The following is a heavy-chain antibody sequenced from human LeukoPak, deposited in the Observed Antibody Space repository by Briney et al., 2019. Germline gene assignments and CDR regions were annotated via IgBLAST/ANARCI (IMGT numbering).Heavy chain of an antibody. D-gene: IGHD5-12*01. V-gene: IGHV1-8*03. J-gene: IGHJ6*03. Sequence: ASVKVSCKASGYTFTSYDINWVRQATGQGLEWMGWMNPNSGNTGYAQKFQGRVTITRNTSISTAYMELSSLRSEDTAVYYCARGVVATIMGPGYYYYMDVWGKGTTVTISS. CDR2: MNPNSGNT. CDR1: GYTFTSYD. CDR3: ARGVVATIMGPGYYYYMDV.